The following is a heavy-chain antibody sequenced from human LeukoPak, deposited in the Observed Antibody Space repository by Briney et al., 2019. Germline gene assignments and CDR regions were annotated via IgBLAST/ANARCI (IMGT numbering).Heavy chain of an antibody. CDR3: ARAPSGGYSYGLDY. D-gene: IGHD5-18*01. V-gene: IGHV3-69-1*01. Sequence: GGSLRLSCAASGFTFSDYYMSWIRQAPGKGLEWVSSISSSSYIYYADSVKGRFTISRDNAKNSLYLQMTSLRAEDTAVYYCARAPSGGYSYGLDYWGQGTLVTVSS. CDR2: ISSSSYI. CDR1: GFTFSDYY. J-gene: IGHJ4*02.